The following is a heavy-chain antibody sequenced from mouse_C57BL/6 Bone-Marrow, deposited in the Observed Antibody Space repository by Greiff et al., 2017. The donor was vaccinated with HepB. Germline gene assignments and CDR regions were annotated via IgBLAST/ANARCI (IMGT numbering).Heavy chain of an antibody. J-gene: IGHJ4*01. CDR2: ISSGGSYT. CDR3: ARKGYDYDRYYALDY. Sequence: EVKLVESGGDLVKPGGSLKLSCAASGFTFSSYGMSWVRQTPDKRLEWVATISSGGSYTYYPDSVKGRFTISRDNAKNTLYLQMSSLKSEDTAMYYCARKGYDYDRYYALDYWGQGTSVTVSS. CDR1: GFTFSSYG. V-gene: IGHV5-6*01. D-gene: IGHD2-4*01.